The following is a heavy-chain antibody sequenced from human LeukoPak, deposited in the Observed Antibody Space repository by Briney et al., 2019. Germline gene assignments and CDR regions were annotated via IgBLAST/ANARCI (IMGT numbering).Heavy chain of an antibody. Sequence: GGSLRLSCAASGFTFSSYGMHWVRQAPGKGLEWVAVISYDGSNKYYADSVKGRFTISRDNSKNTLYLQMNSLRAEDTAVYYCARDSFSGYSPFHYWGQGTLVTVPS. V-gene: IGHV3-30*03. CDR3: ARDSFSGYSPFHY. CDR1: GFTFSSYG. D-gene: IGHD3-22*01. CDR2: ISYDGSNK. J-gene: IGHJ4*02.